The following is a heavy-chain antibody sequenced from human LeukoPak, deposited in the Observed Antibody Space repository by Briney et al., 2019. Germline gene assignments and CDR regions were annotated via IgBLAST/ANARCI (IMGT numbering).Heavy chain of an antibody. Sequence: GGSLRLSCAASGFTFSSYGMHWVRQAPGKGLEWVAFIRYDGSNKNYADSVKGRFTISRDNSKNTLYLQMNSLRAEDTAVYYCAKDGPYCSSTSCLEYFQHWGQGTTVTVSS. CDR2: IRYDGSNK. D-gene: IGHD2-2*01. V-gene: IGHV3-30*02. CDR3: AKDGPYCSSTSCLEYFQH. CDR1: GFTFSSYG. J-gene: IGHJ1*01.